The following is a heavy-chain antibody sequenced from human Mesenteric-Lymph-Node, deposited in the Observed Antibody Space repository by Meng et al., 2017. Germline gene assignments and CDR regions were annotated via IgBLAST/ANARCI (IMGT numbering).Heavy chain of an antibody. V-gene: IGHV1-3*01. CDR2: INAGNGNT. Sequence: ASVKVSCKASGYTFTSYAMHWVRQAPGQRLEWMGWINAGNGNTKYSQKFQGRVTITRDTSASTAYMELSSLRSEDTAVYYCARASNSGYYYDMDVWGQGTTVTVSS. CDR3: ARASNSGYYYDMDV. D-gene: IGHD4-23*01. J-gene: IGHJ6*02. CDR1: GYTFTSYA.